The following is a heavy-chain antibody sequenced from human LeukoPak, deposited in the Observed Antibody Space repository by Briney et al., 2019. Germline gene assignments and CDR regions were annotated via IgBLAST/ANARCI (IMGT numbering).Heavy chain of an antibody. V-gene: IGHV1-24*01. J-gene: IGHJ5*02. CDR2: FDPEDGET. Sequence: ASVKVSCKVSGYTLTELSMHWVRQAPGKGLEWMGGFDPEDGETIYAQKFQGRVTMTEDTSTDTAYMELSSLRSEDTAVYYCVIRGHDSSGQGWFDPWGQGTLVTVSS. CDR3: VIRGHDSSGQGWFDP. CDR1: GYTLTELS. D-gene: IGHD3-22*01.